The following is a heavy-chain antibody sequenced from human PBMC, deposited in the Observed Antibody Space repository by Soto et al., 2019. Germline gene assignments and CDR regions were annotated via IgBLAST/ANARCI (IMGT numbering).Heavy chain of an antibody. CDR1: GYTFTSYD. J-gene: IGHJ3*02. CDR3: ARARGPYYYDSSGYSRPDAFDI. Sequence: QVQLVQSGAEVKKPGASVKVSCKASGYTFTSYDMHWVRQAPGQRLEWMGWINAGNGNTKYSQKFQGRVTITRDTSASTAYMELSSLRSEDTAVYYCARARGPYYYDSSGYSRPDAFDIWGQGTMVTVSS. V-gene: IGHV1-3*01. CDR2: INAGNGNT. D-gene: IGHD3-22*01.